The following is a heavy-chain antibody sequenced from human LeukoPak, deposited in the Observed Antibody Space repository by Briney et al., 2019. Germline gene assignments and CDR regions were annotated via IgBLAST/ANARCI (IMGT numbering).Heavy chain of an antibody. J-gene: IGHJ4*02. Sequence: GGSLRLSCAASEFTFSSYNMNWVRQAPGKGLEWVSSISSSSTYIYYADSVKGRFTISRDNAKNLLYLQMNSLRAEDTAVYYCAREIFWSGYYSNLHFDYWGQGTLVTVSS. CDR1: EFTFSSYN. D-gene: IGHD3-3*01. V-gene: IGHV3-21*01. CDR3: AREIFWSGYYSNLHFDY. CDR2: ISSSSTYI.